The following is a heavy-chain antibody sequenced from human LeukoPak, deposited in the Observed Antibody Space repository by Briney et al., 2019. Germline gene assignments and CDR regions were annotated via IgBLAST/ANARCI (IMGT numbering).Heavy chain of an antibody. Sequence: GGSLRLPCAASGFTFSSYAMSWVRQAPGKGLEWVSAISGSGGSTYYADSVKGRFTISRDNSKNTLYLQVNSLRAEDTAVYYCAKDLGGSGWYPDAFDIWGQGTMVTVSS. CDR3: AKDLGGSGWYPDAFDI. CDR2: ISGSGGST. J-gene: IGHJ3*02. D-gene: IGHD6-19*01. CDR1: GFTFSSYA. V-gene: IGHV3-23*01.